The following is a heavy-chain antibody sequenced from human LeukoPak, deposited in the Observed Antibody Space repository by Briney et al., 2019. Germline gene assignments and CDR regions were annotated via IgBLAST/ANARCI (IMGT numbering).Heavy chain of an antibody. V-gene: IGHV3-15*01. CDR2: IKHKVEGGTT. D-gene: IGHD1-1*01. CDR3: GTGSAFDV. Sequence: PGGSLRLSCAASGFTFSNAYMSWVRQAPGKGLEWVGRIKHKVEGGTTDYAAPVKGRFTISRDDSTSTLYLQMNSLKTEETAVYYCGTGSAFDVWGQGTMVTVSS. CDR1: GFTFSNAY. J-gene: IGHJ3*01.